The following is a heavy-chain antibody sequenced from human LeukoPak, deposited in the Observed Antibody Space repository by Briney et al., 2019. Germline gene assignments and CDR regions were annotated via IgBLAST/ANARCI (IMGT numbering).Heavy chain of an antibody. Sequence: SETLSLTCAVYGGSFSGYYWSWIRQPPGKGLEWIGEINHSGSTNYNPSLKSRVTISVDTSKNQFSLKLSSVTAADTAVYYCARRVLLWFGGTYYFDYWGQGTLVTVSP. D-gene: IGHD3-10*01. CDR2: INHSGST. CDR1: GGSFSGYY. CDR3: ARRVLLWFGGTYYFDY. J-gene: IGHJ4*02. V-gene: IGHV4-34*01.